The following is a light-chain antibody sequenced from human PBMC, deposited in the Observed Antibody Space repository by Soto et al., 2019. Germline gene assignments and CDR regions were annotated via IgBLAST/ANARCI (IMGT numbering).Light chain of an antibody. CDR1: QSVTGSH. CDR2: GAS. Sequence: EIVLTQSPGTLSLSPGERATLSCRASQSVTGSHLAWYQQQPGQAPRLLIYGASSRATGIPDRFSGSGSGTDFTLTISRLEPEDFAVYDCQQYGSSPWTFGQGTKVEI. J-gene: IGKJ1*01. CDR3: QQYGSSPWT. V-gene: IGKV3-20*01.